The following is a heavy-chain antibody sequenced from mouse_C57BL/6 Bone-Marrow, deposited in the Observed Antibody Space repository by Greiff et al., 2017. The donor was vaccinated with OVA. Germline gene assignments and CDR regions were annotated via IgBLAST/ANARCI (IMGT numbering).Heavy chain of an antibody. CDR2: IHPNSGST. V-gene: IGHV1-64*01. Sequence: QVQLQQPGAELVKPGASVTLSCKASGYTFTSYWMHWVKQRPGQGLEWIGMIHPNSGSTNYNEKFKGKATLTVDKSSSTAYMQLSSLTSEDSAVYYGARGTTVVTAWDWYFDVWGTGTTVTVSS. D-gene: IGHD1-1*01. J-gene: IGHJ1*03. CDR3: ARGTTVVTAWDWYFDV. CDR1: GYTFTSYW.